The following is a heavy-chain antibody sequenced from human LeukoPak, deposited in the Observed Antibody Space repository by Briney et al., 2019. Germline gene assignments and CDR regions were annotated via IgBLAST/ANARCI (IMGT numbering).Heavy chain of an antibody. J-gene: IGHJ3*02. CDR3: ARDRSVTYDAVDI. CDR2: IYTTGSS. CDR1: GDSISSSY. V-gene: IGHV4-4*07. Sequence: PSETLSLTCTVSGDSISSSYWSWIRQPAGKGLEWIGHIYTTGSSNYNPSLKSRVAMSVDTSKNQFSLKLSSVTAADTAVYYCARDRSVTYDAVDIWGQGTMVTVSS. D-gene: IGHD4-17*01.